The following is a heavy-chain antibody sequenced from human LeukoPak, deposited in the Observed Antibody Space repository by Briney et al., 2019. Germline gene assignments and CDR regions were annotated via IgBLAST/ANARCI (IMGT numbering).Heavy chain of an antibody. Sequence: RGSLRLSCAAAGFTFTSYGMHWVRQAPGKGLGWVAFFRFDGSNKYYADSVKGRFSISRDNSKNTVYLQMNRLRAEDTAVYYCAKDGGNGYNSWGFSGGQGTLVTVSS. V-gene: IGHV3-30*02. CDR1: GFTFTSYG. CDR3: AKDGGNGYNSWGFS. J-gene: IGHJ4*02. CDR2: FRFDGSNK. D-gene: IGHD5-24*01.